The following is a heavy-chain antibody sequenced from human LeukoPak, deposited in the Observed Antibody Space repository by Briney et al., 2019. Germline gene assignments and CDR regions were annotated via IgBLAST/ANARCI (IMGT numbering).Heavy chain of an antibody. V-gene: IGHV3-23*01. Sequence: XRXSXXXXXFTFXXXAMSWVRQXPGKGLEWVSAISGSGGSTYYADSVKGRFTISRDNSKNTLYLQMNSLRAEDTAVYYCAKDLYGYSLGDAFDIWGQGTMVTVSS. J-gene: IGHJ3*02. CDR2: ISGSGGST. CDR1: XFTFXXXA. D-gene: IGHD5-18*01. CDR3: AKDLYGYSLGDAFDI.